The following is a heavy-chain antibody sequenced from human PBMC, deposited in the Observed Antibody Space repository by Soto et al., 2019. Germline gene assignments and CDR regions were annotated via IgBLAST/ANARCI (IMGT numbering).Heavy chain of an antibody. CDR1: GYTFTSYG. J-gene: IGHJ4*02. CDR2: ISAYNGNT. CDR3: ARDPLNYYGSGSYYSGGGYFEY. D-gene: IGHD3-10*01. Sequence: ASVKVSCKASGYTFTSYGISWVRQAPGQGLEWMGWISAYNGNTNYAQKLQGRVTMTTDTSTSTAYMELRSLRSDDTAVYYCARDPLNYYGSGSYYSGGGYFEYWGQGTLVTVSS. V-gene: IGHV1-18*01.